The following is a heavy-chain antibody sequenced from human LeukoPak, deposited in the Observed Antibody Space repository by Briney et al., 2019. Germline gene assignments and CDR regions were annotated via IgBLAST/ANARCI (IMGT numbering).Heavy chain of an antibody. Sequence: GGSLRLSCAASGFIFSSYWMSWVRQAPGKGLEWVANIKQDGSEKYCVESVKGRFTISRDNAKNSLFLQMKSLRAEDTAVYYCARINWGLKAFDIWGQGTMVTVSS. CDR3: ARINWGLKAFDI. V-gene: IGHV3-7*04. CDR2: IKQDGSEK. J-gene: IGHJ3*02. CDR1: GFIFSSYW. D-gene: IGHD7-27*01.